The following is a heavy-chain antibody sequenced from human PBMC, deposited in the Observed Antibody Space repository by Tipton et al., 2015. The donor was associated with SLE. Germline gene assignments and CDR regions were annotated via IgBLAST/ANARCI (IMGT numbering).Heavy chain of an antibody. V-gene: IGHV4-34*01. Sequence: TLSLTCAVYGGSVSGHYWSWIRQPPGKGLEWIGEINHSGRTNYNPSLKSRVTISVDTSKNQFSLKLSSVNAADTAVYYCARGRSNSYGSFFDYWGQGTLVTVSS. J-gene: IGHJ4*02. CDR3: ARGRSNSYGSFFDY. D-gene: IGHD5-18*01. CDR2: INHSGRT. CDR1: GGSVSGHY.